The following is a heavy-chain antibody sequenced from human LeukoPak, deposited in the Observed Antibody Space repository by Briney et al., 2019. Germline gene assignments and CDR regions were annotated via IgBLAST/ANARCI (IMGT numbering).Heavy chain of an antibody. Sequence: GGSLRLSCAASGFTVSSNYMSWVRQAPGKGLEWVSVIYSGGSIYYADSVKGRFTISRDNSKNTLYLQMNSLRAEDTAVYYCARDPSRGLYYFDHWGQGTLVTVSS. CDR1: GFTVSSNY. CDR2: IYSGGSI. CDR3: ARDPSRGLYYFDH. V-gene: IGHV3-53*01. J-gene: IGHJ4*02. D-gene: IGHD3/OR15-3a*01.